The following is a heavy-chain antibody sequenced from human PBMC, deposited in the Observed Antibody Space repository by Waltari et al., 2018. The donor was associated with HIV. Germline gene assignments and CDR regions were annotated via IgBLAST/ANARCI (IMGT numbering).Heavy chain of an antibody. V-gene: IGHV1-8*01. CDR3: ARVYDISGHNPLGY. CDR2: MNPTSGNT. CDR1: EYTFTSYD. D-gene: IGHD2-8*01. J-gene: IGHJ4*02. Sequence: QVRLVQSGAEVKKPGASVKVSCTASEYTFTSYDINWVRHAAGQGLEWMGWMNPTSGNTGYPQKFQGRLTMTRNTSINTAYMELSSLRFDDTAVYYCARVYDISGHNPLGYWGQGTLVTVSS.